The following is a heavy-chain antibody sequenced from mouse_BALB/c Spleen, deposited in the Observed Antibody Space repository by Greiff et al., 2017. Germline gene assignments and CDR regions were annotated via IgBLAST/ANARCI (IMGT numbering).Heavy chain of an antibody. CDR2: IWAGGST. J-gene: IGHJ4*01. CDR1: GFSLNSYG. D-gene: IGHD1-1*01. Sequence: VQGVESGPGLVAPSQSLSITCTVSGFSLNSYGVHWVRQPPGKGLEWLGVIWAGGSTNYNSALMSRLSISKDNSKSQVFLKMNSLQTGDTAMYYCARDGCLLLRSDAMDYWGQGTSVTVSS. V-gene: IGHV2-9*02. CDR3: ARDGCLLLRSDAMDY.